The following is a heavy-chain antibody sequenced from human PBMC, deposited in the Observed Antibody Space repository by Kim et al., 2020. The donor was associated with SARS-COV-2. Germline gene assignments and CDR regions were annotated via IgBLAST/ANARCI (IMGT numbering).Heavy chain of an antibody. CDR2: IYHSGST. J-gene: IGHJ4*02. D-gene: IGHD6-19*01. CDR1: GGSISSSNW. CDR3: ARETLDPYSSGWYYFDY. V-gene: IGHV4-4*02. Sequence: SETLSLTCAVSGGSISSSNWWSWVRQPPGKGLEWIGEIYHSGSTNYNPSLKSRVTISVDKSKNQFSLKLSSVTAADTAVYYCARETLDPYSSGWYYFDYWGQGTLVTVSS.